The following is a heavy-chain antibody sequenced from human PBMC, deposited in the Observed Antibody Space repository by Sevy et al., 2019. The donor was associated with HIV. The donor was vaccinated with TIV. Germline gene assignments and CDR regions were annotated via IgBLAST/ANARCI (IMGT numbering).Heavy chain of an antibody. J-gene: IGHJ5*02. V-gene: IGHV3-23*01. CDR2: ISGSGGST. D-gene: IGHD3-3*01. CDR3: AKESRSGYLS. CDR1: GFIFNSYV. Sequence: GGSLRLSCTASGFIFNSYVINWVRQAPGKGLEWVSTISGSGGSTYYAESVKGRLTVSRDNSKNTVYLQMDSLRDEDTAVYYCAKESRSGYLSWGQGTLVTVSS.